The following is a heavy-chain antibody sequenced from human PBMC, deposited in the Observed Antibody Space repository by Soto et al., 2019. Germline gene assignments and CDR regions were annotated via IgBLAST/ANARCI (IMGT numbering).Heavy chain of an antibody. CDR1: GYTFTSYG. D-gene: IGHD2-15*01. Sequence: QVQLVQSGAVVKKPGASVKVSCKASGYTFTSYGISWVRQAPGQGLEWMGWISAYNGNTNYAQKLQGRVTMTTDTSTSTAYMELRSLRSDDTAVYYCARNDCSGGSCYGNWFDPWGQGTLVTVSS. CDR2: ISAYNGNT. CDR3: ARNDCSGGSCYGNWFDP. V-gene: IGHV1-18*01. J-gene: IGHJ5*02.